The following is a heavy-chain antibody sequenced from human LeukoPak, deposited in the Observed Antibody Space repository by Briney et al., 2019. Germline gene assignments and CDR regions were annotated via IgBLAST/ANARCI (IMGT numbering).Heavy chain of an antibody. J-gene: IGHJ5*01. CDR1: GFIFNEYA. D-gene: IGHD5-24*01. CDR2: VNWSPGSE. CDR3: VKDSAGDASDWLDS. Sequence: PGGSLRLSCAASGFIFNEYAMHWVRQAPGKGLEGVSSVNWSPGSEAYADSVKGRFTISRDNAKNSLYLQMNNLRIEDTALYYCVKDSAGDASDWLDSWGQGTLVTISS. V-gene: IGHV3-9*01.